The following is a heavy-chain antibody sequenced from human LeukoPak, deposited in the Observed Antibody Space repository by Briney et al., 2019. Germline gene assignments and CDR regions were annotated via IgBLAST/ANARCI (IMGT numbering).Heavy chain of an antibody. CDR3: ARDRLELHATYCGGDCYPRWFDP. CDR1: GGSISSGGYY. D-gene: IGHD2-21*02. J-gene: IGHJ5*02. Sequence: SQTLSLTCTVSGGSISSGGYYWSWIRQHPGKGLEWIGYIYYSGSTYYNPSLKSRVTISVDTSKNQFSLKLSSVTAADTAVYYCARDRLELHATYCGGDCYPRWFDPWGQGTLVTVSS. V-gene: IGHV4-31*03. CDR2: IYYSGST.